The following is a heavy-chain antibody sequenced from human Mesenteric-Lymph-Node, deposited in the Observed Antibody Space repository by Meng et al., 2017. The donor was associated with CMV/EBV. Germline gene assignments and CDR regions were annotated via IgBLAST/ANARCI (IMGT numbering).Heavy chain of an antibody. CDR1: GYTFTGYY. Sequence: ASVKVSCKAPGYTFTGYYMHWVRQAPGQGLEWMGWINPNSGGTNYAQKFQGRVTMTRDTSISTAYMELSRLRSDDTAVYYCARDLNYNYYGMDVWGQGTTVTVSS. J-gene: IGHJ6*02. CDR2: INPNSGGT. V-gene: IGHV1-2*02. CDR3: ARDLNYNYYGMDV.